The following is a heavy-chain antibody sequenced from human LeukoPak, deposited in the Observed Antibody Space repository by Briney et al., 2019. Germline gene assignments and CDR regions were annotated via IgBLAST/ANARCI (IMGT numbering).Heavy chain of an antibody. CDR1: RFTFSSYA. Sequence: GGSLRLSCAASRFTFSSYAMSWVRQAPGKGLEWVSAISASGGSTYYADSVKGRFTISRDNSKNTLYLQMNSLRAEDTVVYYCANPPLPAAIGYFYYGVDVWGQGTTVTVSS. CDR2: ISASGGST. V-gene: IGHV3-23*01. J-gene: IGHJ6*02. CDR3: ANPPLPAAIGYFYYGVDV. D-gene: IGHD2-2*02.